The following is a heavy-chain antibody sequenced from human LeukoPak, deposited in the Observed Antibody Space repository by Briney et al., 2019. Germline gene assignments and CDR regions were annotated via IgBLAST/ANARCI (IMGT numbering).Heavy chain of an antibody. D-gene: IGHD5-12*01. J-gene: IGHJ4*02. V-gene: IGHV1-3*01. Sequence: ASVKVSCKASGYTFTSYAMHWVRQAPGQRLEWMGWINAGNGNTKYSQKFQGRVTITRDTSASTAYMELSSLRSEDTAVYYCAQSMVATGSLNYWGQGTLVTVSS. CDR1: GYTFTSYA. CDR2: INAGNGNT. CDR3: AQSMVATGSLNY.